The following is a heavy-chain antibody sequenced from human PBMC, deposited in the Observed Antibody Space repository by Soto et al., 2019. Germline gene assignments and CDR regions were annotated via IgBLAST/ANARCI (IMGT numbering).Heavy chain of an antibody. Sequence: PGESLKISCKGSGYSFTSYWIGWVRQMPGKGLEWMGIIYPGDSDTRYSPSFQGQVTISADKSISTAYLQWSSLKASDTAMYYCARHGQFSNTGYYYYGMDVWGQGTTVNVSS. J-gene: IGHJ6*02. CDR2: IYPGDSDT. CDR3: ARHGQFSNTGYYYYGMDV. CDR1: GYSFTSYW. D-gene: IGHD1-1*01. V-gene: IGHV5-51*01.